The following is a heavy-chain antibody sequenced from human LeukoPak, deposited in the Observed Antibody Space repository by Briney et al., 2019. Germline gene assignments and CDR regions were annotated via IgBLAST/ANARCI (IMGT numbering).Heavy chain of an antibody. CDR3: ASGLWFGKTLYSSSIDY. CDR1: GLTFTNYA. V-gene: IGHV3-23*01. D-gene: IGHD3-10*01. J-gene: IGHJ4*02. CDR2: VSGSGGNT. Sequence: PGGSLRLSCAASGLTFTNYATNWVRQAPGKGLEWVSGVSGSGGNTYYADSVKGRFTISRDNSRNTVYLQMNNLRAEDTAVYYCASGLWFGKTLYSSSIDYWGQGTLVTVSS.